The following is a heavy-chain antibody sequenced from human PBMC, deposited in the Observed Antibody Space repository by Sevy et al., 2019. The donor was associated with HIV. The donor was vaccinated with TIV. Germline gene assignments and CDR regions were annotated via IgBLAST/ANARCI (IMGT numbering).Heavy chain of an antibody. J-gene: IGHJ3*02. CDR1: GFTFSSYW. D-gene: IGHD2-2*01. CDR2: IKQDGSEI. CDR3: ARDSCSSTSCYLGI. V-gene: IGHV3-7*01. Sequence: GGSLRLSCAASGFTFSSYWMSWVRQAPGKGLEWVANIKQDGSEIYYVDSVKGQFTISRDNAKNSLYLQMNSLRAEDTAVYYCARDSCSSTSCYLGIWGQGTMVTVSS.